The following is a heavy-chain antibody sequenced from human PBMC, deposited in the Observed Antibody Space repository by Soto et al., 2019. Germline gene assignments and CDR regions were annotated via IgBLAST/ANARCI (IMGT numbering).Heavy chain of an antibody. V-gene: IGHV1-69*13. CDR3: ANSNYDFWSGSTPLYYYYGMDV. J-gene: IGHJ6*02. CDR2: IIPIFGTA. Sequence: GASVKVSCKTSGGTFSSYAISWVRQAPGQGLEWMGGIIPIFGTANYAQKFQGRVTITADESTSTAYMELSSLRSEDTAVYYCANSNYDFWSGSTPLYYYYGMDVWGQGTTVTVSS. D-gene: IGHD3-3*01. CDR1: GGTFSSYA.